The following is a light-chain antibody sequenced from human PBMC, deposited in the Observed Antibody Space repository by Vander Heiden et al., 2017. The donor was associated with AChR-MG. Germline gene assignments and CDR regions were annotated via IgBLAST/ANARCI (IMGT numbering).Light chain of an antibody. Sequence: QSALTQPPSASGSPGQSVTIYCTGTSSDVGGYNYVSWYQQHPGKAPNLMIAGVSKRPAGVPDRFSGSKSGNTASLTVSVVQAEDEADYYCSSYAGSNNLVFGGGTKLTVL. V-gene: IGLV2-8*01. J-gene: IGLJ2*01. CDR2: GVS. CDR1: SSDVGGYNY. CDR3: SSYAGSNNLV.